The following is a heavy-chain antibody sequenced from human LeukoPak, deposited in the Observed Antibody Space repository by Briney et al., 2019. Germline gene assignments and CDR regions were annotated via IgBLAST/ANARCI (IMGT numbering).Heavy chain of an antibody. CDR3: AKERKYYDSSGYSGFDY. CDR1: GFTFSSYG. Sequence: GGSLRLSCAASGFTFSSYGMHWVRQAPGKGLEWVAVISYDGSNKYYADSVKGLFTISRDNSKNTLYLQMNSLRAEDTAVYYCAKERKYYDSSGYSGFDYWGQGTLVTVSS. V-gene: IGHV3-30*18. D-gene: IGHD3-22*01. CDR2: ISYDGSNK. J-gene: IGHJ4*02.